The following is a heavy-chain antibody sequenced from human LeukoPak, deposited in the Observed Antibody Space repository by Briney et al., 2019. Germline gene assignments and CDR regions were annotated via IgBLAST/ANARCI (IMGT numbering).Heavy chain of an antibody. V-gene: IGHV1-69*01. Sequence: ASVKVSCKASGGTFSSYAISWVRQAPGQGLELMGGIIPIFGTANYAQKFQGRVTITADESTSTAYMELSSLRSEDTAVYYCARDVIAAHSSGWINWGQGTLVTVSS. CDR3: ARDVIAAHSSGWIN. CDR1: GGTFSSYA. CDR2: IIPIFGTA. J-gene: IGHJ4*02. D-gene: IGHD6-19*01.